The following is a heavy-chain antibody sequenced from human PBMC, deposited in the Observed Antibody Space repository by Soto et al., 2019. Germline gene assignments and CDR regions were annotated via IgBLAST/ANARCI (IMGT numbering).Heavy chain of an antibody. J-gene: IGHJ6*02. Sequence: QVQLVQSGAEVRKSGSSVKVSCKAAGGTFSDYALSWVRQAPGQGLEWMGGIIPMFATTNYAQKFQGRVTITAGDSATTAHMELSSLKSEDTSVYYCARGRGIGFSISWNIYWYYNMDVWGQGTTVTVSS. CDR2: IIPMFATT. CDR3: ARGRGIGFSISWNIYWYYNMDV. CDR1: GGTFSDYA. D-gene: IGHD6-13*01. V-gene: IGHV1-69*01.